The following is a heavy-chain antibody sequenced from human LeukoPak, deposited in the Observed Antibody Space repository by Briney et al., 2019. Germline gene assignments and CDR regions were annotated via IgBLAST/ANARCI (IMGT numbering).Heavy chain of an antibody. CDR3: ARAPRGYSYGRGNYHYMDV. CDR1: GGSFSGYY. Sequence: PSETLSLTRAVYGGSFSGYYWSWIRQPPGKGLEWIGEINHSGSTNYNPPLKSRVTISVDTSKNQFSLKLSSVTAADTAVYYCARAPRGYSYGRGNYHYMDVWGKGTTVTVSS. V-gene: IGHV4-34*01. D-gene: IGHD5-18*01. CDR2: INHSGST. J-gene: IGHJ6*03.